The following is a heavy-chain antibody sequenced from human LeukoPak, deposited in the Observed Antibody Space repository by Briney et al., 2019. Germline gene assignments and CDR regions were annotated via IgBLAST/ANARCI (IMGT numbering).Heavy chain of an antibody. CDR1: GFTFSSYW. D-gene: IGHD6-13*01. CDR2: IKQDGSEK. CDR3: ARDGTAATFDY. Sequence: GGSLRLSCAASGFTFSSYWMSWVRQAPGKGLEWVANIKQDGSEKYYVDSVKGRSTISRDNAKNSLYLQMNSLRAEDTAVYYCARDGTAATFDYWGQGTLVTVSS. V-gene: IGHV3-7*01. J-gene: IGHJ4*02.